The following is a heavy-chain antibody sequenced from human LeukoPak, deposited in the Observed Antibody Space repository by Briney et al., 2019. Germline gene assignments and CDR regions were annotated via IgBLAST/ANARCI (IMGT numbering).Heavy chain of an antibody. J-gene: IGHJ4*02. CDR3: AREDYSSGVDY. CDR2: INSDGSST. Sequence: GGSLGLSCAASGFTFSSYWMHWVRQAPGKGLVWVSRINSDGSSTSYADSVKGRFTISRDNAKNTLYLQMNSLRAEDTAVYYCAREDYSSGVDYWGQGTLVTVSP. CDR1: GFTFSSYW. V-gene: IGHV3-74*01. D-gene: IGHD6-19*01.